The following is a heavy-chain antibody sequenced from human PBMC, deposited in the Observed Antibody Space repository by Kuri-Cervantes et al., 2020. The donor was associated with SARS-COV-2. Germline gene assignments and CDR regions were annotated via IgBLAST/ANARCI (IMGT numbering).Heavy chain of an antibody. D-gene: IGHD3-10*01. CDR2: ISAYNGNT. V-gene: IGHV1-18*01. J-gene: IGHJ6*02. CDR1: GYTFTSYD. Sequence: ASVKVSCKASGYTFTSYDINWVRQATGQGLEWMGWISAYNGNTNYAQKLQGRVTMTTDTSTSTAYMELRSLRADDTAVYYCARSRYYYGSGSYGYYYYGMDVWGQGTTVTVSS. CDR3: ARSRYYYGSGSYGYYYYGMDV.